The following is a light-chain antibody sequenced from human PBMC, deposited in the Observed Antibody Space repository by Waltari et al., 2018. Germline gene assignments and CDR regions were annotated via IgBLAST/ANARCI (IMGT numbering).Light chain of an antibody. CDR3: LQHNTYPFA. Sequence: EIVMTQSPATLSVSPGERATLSCRASQSVSSNLAWYQQKPGQAPRLLIYGASTRATGIPARFSGSGSGTEFTLTISSLQSEDFAVYYCLQHNTYPFAFGPGTTVDIK. V-gene: IGKV3-15*01. CDR2: GAS. CDR1: QSVSSN. J-gene: IGKJ3*01.